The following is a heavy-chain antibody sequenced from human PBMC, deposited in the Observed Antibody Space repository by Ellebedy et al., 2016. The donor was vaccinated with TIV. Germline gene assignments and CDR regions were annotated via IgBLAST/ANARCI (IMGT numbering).Heavy chain of an antibody. J-gene: IGHJ4*02. V-gene: IGHV4-39*07. CDR2: IYHSGST. D-gene: IGHD5-12*01. CDR3: ARDQVATSFDY. Sequence: SETLSLTCTVSGGSISSSSYYWVWIRQPPGKGLEWIGSIYHSGSTYYNPSLKSRVTISVDTSRNQFSLKLSSVTAADTAVYYCARDQVATSFDYWGQGTLVTVSS. CDR1: GGSISSSSYY.